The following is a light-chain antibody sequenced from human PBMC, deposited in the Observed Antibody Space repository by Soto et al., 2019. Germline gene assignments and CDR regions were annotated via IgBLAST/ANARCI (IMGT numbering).Light chain of an antibody. CDR2: DAS. CDR3: QQYDNLRGA. Sequence: DIQMTQSPSSLSASVGDRVTITCQASQDISNYLNWYQQKPGKAPKLLIYDASNLETGVPSRFSGSGSGTDFTFTISSLQPEDIATYYCQQYDNLRGAFDQGTKLEIK. V-gene: IGKV1-33*01. J-gene: IGKJ2*01. CDR1: QDISNY.